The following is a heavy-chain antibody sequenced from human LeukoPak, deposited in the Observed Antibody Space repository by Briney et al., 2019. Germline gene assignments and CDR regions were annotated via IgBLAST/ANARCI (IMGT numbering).Heavy chain of an antibody. D-gene: IGHD6-6*01. V-gene: IGHV1-2*02. CDR2: INPNSGGA. CDR1: GYTFTSYG. J-gene: IGHJ4*02. Sequence: GASVKVSSKASGYTFTSYGISWVRQAPGQGLEWMGWINPNSGGANYAQKFQGRVTMTRDTSISTAYMELSRLRSDDTAVYYCARDLIPAAHTLAGYWGQGTLVTVSS. CDR3: ARDLIPAAHTLAGY.